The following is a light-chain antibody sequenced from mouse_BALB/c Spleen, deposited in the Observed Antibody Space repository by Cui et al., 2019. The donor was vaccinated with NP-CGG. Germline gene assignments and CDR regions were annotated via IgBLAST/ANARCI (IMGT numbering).Light chain of an antibody. V-gene: IGLV1*01. J-gene: IGLJ1*01. Sequence: QAVVTQASPLTTSPGETVTLTCRSSTGAVTTSNYANWVQEQPDHLFTGLIGGTNNRAPGVPARFSGSLIGDKAALTITGAQTEDEAIYFCALWYSNHWVFGGGTKVTVL. CDR3: ALWYSNHWV. CDR1: TGAVTTSNY. CDR2: GTN.